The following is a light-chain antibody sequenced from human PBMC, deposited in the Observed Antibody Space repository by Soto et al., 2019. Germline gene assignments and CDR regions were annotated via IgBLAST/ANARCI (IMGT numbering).Light chain of an antibody. J-gene: IGLJ2*01. Sequence: QSVLTQPTSASGSPGQSVTISCTGTSSDVGGYNYVSWYQQHPGKAPKLMIYEVSRRPSGVPDRFSGSKSGNTASLTVSGLQADDEADYYCSSSAGSNPLFGGGTKLTVL. V-gene: IGLV2-8*01. CDR3: SSSAGSNPL. CDR2: EVS. CDR1: SSDVGGYNY.